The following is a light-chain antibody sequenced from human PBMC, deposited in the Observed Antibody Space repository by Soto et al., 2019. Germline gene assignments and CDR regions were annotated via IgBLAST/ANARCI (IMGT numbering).Light chain of an antibody. J-gene: IGKJ1*01. CDR2: SAS. V-gene: IGKV3-15*01. CDR1: QSFSSN. Sequence: EIVITQSPATLSVSPGERATLSCRASQSFSSNLAWYQQKPGQAPRLLLYSASPRATGIPARFSGSGSGTEFTLTLSSLQSEDFAVYYCQQYNNWPRTFGQGTKVDI. CDR3: QQYNNWPRT.